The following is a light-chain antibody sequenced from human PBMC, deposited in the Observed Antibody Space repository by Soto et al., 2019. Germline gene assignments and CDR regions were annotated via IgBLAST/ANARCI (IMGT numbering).Light chain of an antibody. J-gene: IGKJ1*01. CDR2: GAT. V-gene: IGKV3-20*01. Sequence: EIVLTQSPGTLSLSPGERATLSCRSSQSVISSYLSWYQQKPGQAPMLLNDGATKKATGISDWFSGRASGTDFTLTSSRQHDEDVAVYCCQHYNTPPWTFGQGTKVDI. CDR3: QHYNTPPWT. CDR1: QSVISSY.